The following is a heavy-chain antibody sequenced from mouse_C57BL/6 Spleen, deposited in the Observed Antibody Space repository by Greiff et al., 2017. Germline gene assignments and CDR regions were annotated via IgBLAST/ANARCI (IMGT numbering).Heavy chain of an antibody. D-gene: IGHD4-1*01. V-gene: IGHV1-82*01. CDR3: APWDAMDY. J-gene: IGHJ4*01. Sequence: VKLMESGPELVKPGASVKISCKASGYAFSSSWMNWVKQRPGKGLEWIGRIYPGDGDTNYNGKFKGKATLTADKSSSTAYMQLSILTSEDSAVYFCAPWDAMDYWGQGTSVTVSS. CDR2: IYPGDGDT. CDR1: GYAFSSSW.